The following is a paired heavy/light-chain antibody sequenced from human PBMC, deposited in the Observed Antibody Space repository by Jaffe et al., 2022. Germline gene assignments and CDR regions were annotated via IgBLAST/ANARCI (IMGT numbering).Heavy chain of an antibody. CDR1: GFTFSSYA. V-gene: IGHV3-23*01. CDR2: ISGTGGST. J-gene: IGHJ4*02. Sequence: EVQLLESGGGLVQPGGSLRLSCAASGFTFSSYAMSWVRQAPGKGLEWVSAISGTGGSTYYADSVKGRFTISRDNSKNTLYVQINSPRADDTALYYCAKFGYCGSRTSCSTSLYYFDSWGQGALVTVSS. CDR3: AKFGYCGSRTSCSTSLYYFDS. D-gene: IGHD2-2*01.
Light chain of an antibody. CDR1: QSVSSY. J-gene: IGKJ1*01. V-gene: IGKV3-11*01. CDR2: DAS. CDR3: QQRSNWPPWT. Sequence: EIVLTQSPATLSLSPGERATLSCRASQSVSSYLAWYQQKPGQAPRLLIYDASNRATGIPARFSGSGSGTDFTLTISSLEPEDFAVYYCQQRSNWPPWTFGQGTKVEIK.